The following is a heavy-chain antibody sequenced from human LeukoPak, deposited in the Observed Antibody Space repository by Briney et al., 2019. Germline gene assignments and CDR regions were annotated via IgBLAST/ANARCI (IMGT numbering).Heavy chain of an antibody. CDR3: ARIALGWLDP. Sequence: GGSLRLSCTASGFTFGDYAMSWVRQAPGKGLEWVATIDQDGSDKFSVDSVKGRFTISRDNTRNSMYLRMQSLRVEDTAVYYCARIALGWLDPWGQGALVTVSS. CDR1: GFTFGDYA. CDR2: IDQDGSDK. J-gene: IGHJ5*02. D-gene: IGHD7-27*01. V-gene: IGHV3-7*01.